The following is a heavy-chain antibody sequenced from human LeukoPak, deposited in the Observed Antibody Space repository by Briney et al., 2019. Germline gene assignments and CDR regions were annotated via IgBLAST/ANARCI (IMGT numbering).Heavy chain of an antibody. CDR3: ARGLRGRSGGSVYYFDY. CDR2: MNPNSGNT. Sequence: ASVTVSCKASGYTFTSYDINWVRQAPGQGLEWMGWMNPNSGNTGYAQKFQGRVTMTRNTSISTAYMELSSLRSEDTAVYYCARGLRGRSGGSVYYFDYWGQGTLVTVSS. CDR1: GYTFTSYD. J-gene: IGHJ4*02. D-gene: IGHD1-26*01. V-gene: IGHV1-8*01.